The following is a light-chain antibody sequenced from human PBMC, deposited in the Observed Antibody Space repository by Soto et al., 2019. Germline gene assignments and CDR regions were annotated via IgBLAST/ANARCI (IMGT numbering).Light chain of an antibody. J-gene: IGKJ1*01. CDR2: GAS. CDR3: HQYGSSPWT. CDR1: QSVSSSY. Sequence: IVLTQSPGTLSLSPGERATLSCRASQSVSSSYLAWYQQKPGQAPRLLIYGASSRATGIPDRFSGSGSGTDLTLTISRLEPEDFAVYYCHQYGSSPWTFGQGTKVEIK. V-gene: IGKV3-20*01.